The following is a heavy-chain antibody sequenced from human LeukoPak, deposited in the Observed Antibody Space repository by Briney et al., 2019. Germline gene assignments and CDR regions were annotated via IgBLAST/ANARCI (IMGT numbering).Heavy chain of an antibody. CDR1: GGSISSGDYY. D-gene: IGHD3-22*01. CDR2: IYYSGST. CDR3: ASLVVIDAFDI. Sequence: PSQTLSLTCTVSGGSISSGDYYWSWIRQPPGKGLEWIGYIYYSGSTYYNPSLKSRVTISVDTSKNQFSLKLSSVTAADTAVYCCASLVVIDAFDIWGQGTMVTVSS. J-gene: IGHJ3*02. V-gene: IGHV4-30-4*01.